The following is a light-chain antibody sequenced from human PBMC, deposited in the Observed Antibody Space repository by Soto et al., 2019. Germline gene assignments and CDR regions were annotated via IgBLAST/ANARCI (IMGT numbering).Light chain of an antibody. J-gene: IGLJ2*01. V-gene: IGLV4-69*01. CDR3: QTWGTDIKGV. Sequence: QPVLTQSPSASASLGASVKLTCTLSSGHSSYAIAWHQQQPEKGPRYLMKLNSDGSHTKGDGIPDRFSGSSSGAERYLTISRLQSEDEAYYYCQTWGTDIKGVFGGGTKLTVL. CDR2: LNSDGSH. CDR1: SGHSSYA.